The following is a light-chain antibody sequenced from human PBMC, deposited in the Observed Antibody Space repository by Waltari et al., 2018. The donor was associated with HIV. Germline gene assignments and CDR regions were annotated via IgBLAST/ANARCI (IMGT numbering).Light chain of an antibody. CDR1: SVTNEY. V-gene: IGLV3-19*01. Sequence: SYELRQDPVLSVSLGQSVTVTCQVDSVTNEYVSLYQVKTGQTPLHLIYGQNHRPPGIQDRFAGSTARNIFYLTISGARAEDEAEYYWQSRDIIDHRVQIGGGTKVTVL. CDR3: QSRDIIDHRVQ. J-gene: IGLJ2*01. CDR2: GQN.